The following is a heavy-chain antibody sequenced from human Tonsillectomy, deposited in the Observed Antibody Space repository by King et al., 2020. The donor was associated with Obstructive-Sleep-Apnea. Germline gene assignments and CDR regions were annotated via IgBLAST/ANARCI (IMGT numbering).Heavy chain of an antibody. CDR3: ARHSHSSSWYRGYAFDI. J-gene: IGHJ3*02. Sequence: MQLQESGPGLVKPSETLSLTCTVSGGSISSSSYYWGWIRQPPGKGLEWIGSIYYSGSTSYNPSLKSRVTISVDTSKNQFSLKLSSVTAADTAVDYCARHSHSSSWYRGYAFDIWGQGTMVTVSS. CDR2: IYYSGST. V-gene: IGHV4-39*01. CDR1: GGSISSSSYY. D-gene: IGHD6-13*01.